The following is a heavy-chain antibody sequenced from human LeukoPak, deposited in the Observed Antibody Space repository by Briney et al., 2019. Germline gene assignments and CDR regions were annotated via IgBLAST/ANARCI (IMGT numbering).Heavy chain of an antibody. D-gene: IGHD2-8*02. CDR1: GGSISSSSYY. J-gene: IGHJ4*02. V-gene: IGHV4-39*02. Sequence: PSETLSLTCTVSGGSISSSSYYWGWIRQPPRKGLEWIGSIYYSGSTYYNPSLKSRVTISVDTSENHFSLHLSSVTAADTTTYYCARYIATTGGFHWRQGTLVTVSS. CDR3: ARYIATTGGFH. CDR2: IYYSGST.